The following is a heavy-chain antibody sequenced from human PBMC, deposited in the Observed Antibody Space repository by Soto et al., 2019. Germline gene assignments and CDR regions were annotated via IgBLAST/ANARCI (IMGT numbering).Heavy chain of an antibody. CDR2: ISGSGGST. Sequence: GGSLRLSCAASGFTFSSYAMSWVRQAPGKGLEWVSAISGSGGSTYYADSVKGRFTISRDNSKNTLYLQMNSLRPEDTAVYYCAKRNYCTGGICYSISGYWGQGILVTVSS. CDR3: AKRNYCTGGICYSISGY. V-gene: IGHV3-23*01. D-gene: IGHD2-15*01. J-gene: IGHJ4*02. CDR1: GFTFSSYA.